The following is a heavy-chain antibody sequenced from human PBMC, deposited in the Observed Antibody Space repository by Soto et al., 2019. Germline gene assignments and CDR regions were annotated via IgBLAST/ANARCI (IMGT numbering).Heavy chain of an antibody. J-gene: IGHJ4*02. D-gene: IGHD5-18*01. CDR2: IYYSGST. V-gene: IGHV4-39*01. CDR1: GGSISSSSYY. CDR3: ARLRRDTAMVDY. Sequence: QLQLQESGPGLVKPSETLSLTCTVSGGSISSSSYYWGWIRQPPGKGLEWIGSIYYSGSTYYNPSLRSRVTISVATSKNQFSLKLSAVTAADTAVYYCARLRRDTAMVDYWGQGTLVTVSS.